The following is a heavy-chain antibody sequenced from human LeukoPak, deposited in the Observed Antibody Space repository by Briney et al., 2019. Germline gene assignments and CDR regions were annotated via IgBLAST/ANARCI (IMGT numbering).Heavy chain of an antibody. Sequence: GASVKVSCKASGYTFTSYYMHWVRQAPGQGLEWMGIINPSGGSTSYAQKFQGRVTMTRDTSTSTVYMELSSLRSEDTAVYYCARGGVVVPAAITEFDYWGQGTLVTVSS. V-gene: IGHV1-46*01. D-gene: IGHD2-2*02. J-gene: IGHJ4*02. CDR1: GYTFTSYY. CDR3: ARGGVVVPAAITEFDY. CDR2: INPSGGST.